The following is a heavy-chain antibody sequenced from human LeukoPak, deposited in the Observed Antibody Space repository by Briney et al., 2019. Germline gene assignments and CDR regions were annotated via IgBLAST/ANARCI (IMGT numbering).Heavy chain of an antibody. Sequence: SQTLSLTCAVYGEFFRRYFWTWIRQPPAKGLEWMGEINHSGSTNYNPSLESRVAISVDQAKNHFSQKLSSVRAAETAMYYCARGRTHYSSNFESWGQGTLVTVSS. CDR1: GEFFRRYF. CDR3: ARGRTHYSSNFES. V-gene: IGHV4-34*01. D-gene: IGHD3-10*01. CDR2: INHSGST. J-gene: IGHJ4*02.